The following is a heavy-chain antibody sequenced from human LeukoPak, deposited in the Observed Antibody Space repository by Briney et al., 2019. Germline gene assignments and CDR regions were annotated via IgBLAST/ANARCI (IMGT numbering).Heavy chain of an antibody. CDR2: ISNDGTTE. D-gene: IGHD2-2*01. CDR1: GFNFSPYA. CDR3: ATLRDIVVVATTPTDV. J-gene: IGHJ6*04. Sequence: GGSLRLSCVASGFNFSPYAVHWVRQAPGKGLEGVAIISNDGTTESYTDSVKGRFTISRDNFKNTLYLQMNGLRLEDTAVYYCATLRDIVVVATTPTDVWGKGTTVIVSS. V-gene: IGHV3-30-3*01.